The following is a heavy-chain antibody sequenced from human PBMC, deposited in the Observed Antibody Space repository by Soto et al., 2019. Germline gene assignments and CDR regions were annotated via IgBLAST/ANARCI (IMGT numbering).Heavy chain of an antibody. CDR2: ISGSGGST. CDR3: AKGYAAAAHDAFDI. CDR1: GFTFSNAG. V-gene: IGHV3-23*01. J-gene: IGHJ3*02. Sequence: GGSLRLSCAASGFTFSNAGMNWVRQAPGKGLEWVSAISGSGGSTYYADSVKGRFTISRDNSKNTLYLQMNSLRAEDTAVYYCAKGYAAAAHDAFDIWGQGTMVTVSS. D-gene: IGHD6-13*01.